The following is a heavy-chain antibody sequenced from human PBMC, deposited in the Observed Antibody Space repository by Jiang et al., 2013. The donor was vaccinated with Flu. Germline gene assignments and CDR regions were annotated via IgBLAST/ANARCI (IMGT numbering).Heavy chain of an antibody. Sequence: LLKPSETLSLTCTVSGGSISSSSYYWVWIRQPPGKGLEWIGSIYDSGGTYYNPSLKSRVTMSVDTSKNQFSLRLSSVTAADTAVYYCARAQKYSGFELPYFDFWGQGTLVTVSS. CDR2: IYDSGGT. D-gene: IGHD5-12*01. CDR3: ARAQKYSGFELPYFDF. CDR1: GGSISSSSYY. V-gene: IGHV4-39*07. J-gene: IGHJ4*02.